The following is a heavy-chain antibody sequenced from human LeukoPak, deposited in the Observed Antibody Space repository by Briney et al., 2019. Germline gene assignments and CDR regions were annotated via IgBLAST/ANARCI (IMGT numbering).Heavy chain of an antibody. CDR1: GFTFSSYA. CDR2: ISGSGGST. J-gene: IGHJ6*03. V-gene: IGHV3-23*01. Sequence: PGGSLRLSCAASGFTFSSYAMSWVRQAPGKGLEWVSAISGSGGSTYYADSVKGRFTISRDNSKNTLYLQMNSLRAEDTAVYYCAKGYGSGSYFFYYYYYMDVWAKGPRSPSP. CDR3: AKGYGSGSYFFYYYYYMDV. D-gene: IGHD3-10*01.